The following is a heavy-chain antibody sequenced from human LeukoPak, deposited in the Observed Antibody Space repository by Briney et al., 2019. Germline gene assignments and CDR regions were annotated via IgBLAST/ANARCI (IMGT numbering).Heavy chain of an antibody. V-gene: IGHV1-2*04. CDR2: INPNSGGT. CDR3: ARVGGGSSSSDYYYGMDV. Sequence: ASVKVSCKASGYTFTGYYMHWVRQAPGQGLEWMGWINPNSGGTNYAQKLQGWVTMTRDTSISTAYMELSRLRSDDTAVYYCARVGGGSSSSDYYYGMDVWGQGTTVTVSS. D-gene: IGHD6-6*01. J-gene: IGHJ6*02. CDR1: GYTFTGYY.